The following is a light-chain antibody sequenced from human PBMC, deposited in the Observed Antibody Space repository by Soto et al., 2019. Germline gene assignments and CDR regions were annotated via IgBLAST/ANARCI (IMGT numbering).Light chain of an antibody. CDR2: GAS. J-gene: IGKJ2*01. Sequence: ETVMTQSPATLSGSPGERVTLSCRASQSVRTNLVWYQQSPGQPPRLLIYGASDRVAGVPDRFSGSGSGTDFTLTISGLQSEDCAVYYCQQYNEWPRTFGQGTKLEIK. V-gene: IGKV3-15*01. CDR1: QSVRTN. CDR3: QQYNEWPRT.